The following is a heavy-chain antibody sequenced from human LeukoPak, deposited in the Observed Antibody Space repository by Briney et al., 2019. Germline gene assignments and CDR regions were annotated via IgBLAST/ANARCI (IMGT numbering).Heavy chain of an antibody. V-gene: IGHV4-39*01. CDR3: ARHSSTYSGRNTIDY. CDR2: LYYSGST. CDR1: GDSISSSSYY. J-gene: IGHJ4*02. D-gene: IGHD1-26*01. Sequence: SETLSLTCTVSGDSISSSSYYWGWIRQPPGKRLEWIGSLYYSGSTYYNPSLQSRVTISVDTSKNQFSLKMTSVTATDTAVYYCARHSSTYSGRNTIDYWGQGTLVTVSS.